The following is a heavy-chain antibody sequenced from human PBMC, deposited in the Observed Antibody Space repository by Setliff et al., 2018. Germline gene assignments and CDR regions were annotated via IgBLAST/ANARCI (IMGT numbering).Heavy chain of an antibody. D-gene: IGHD6-19*01. Sequence: QPGGSLRLSCAASGFTFDDYAMHWVRQAPGKGLEWVSGISWNSGSIGYADSVKGRFTFSRDNAKNSLYLQMNSLRAEDTAVYYCATHSGFRCDYWGQGTLVTVSS. CDR1: GFTFDDYA. V-gene: IGHV3-9*01. CDR3: ATHSGFRCDY. CDR2: ISWNSGSI. J-gene: IGHJ4*02.